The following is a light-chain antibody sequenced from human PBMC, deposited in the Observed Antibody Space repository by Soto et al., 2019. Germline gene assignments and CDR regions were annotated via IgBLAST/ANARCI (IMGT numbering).Light chain of an antibody. J-gene: IGKJ1*01. CDR1: QSVSNNY. V-gene: IGKV3-20*01. CDR2: GAS. CDR3: QQYNNWPPWT. Sequence: EIVLTQSPATLSLSQGEGATLSCRASQSVSNNYLAWYQQKPGQAPRLLIYGASNRATGIPDRFSGSGSGTDFTLTISRLEPEDFAVYYCQQYNNWPPWTFGQGTKVDI.